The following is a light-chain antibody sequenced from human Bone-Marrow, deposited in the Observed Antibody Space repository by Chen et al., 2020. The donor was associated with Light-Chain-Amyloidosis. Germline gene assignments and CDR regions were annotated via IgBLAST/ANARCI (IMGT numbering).Light chain of an antibody. V-gene: IGLV2-14*03. CDR1: SSDIGGYNY. J-gene: IGLJ2*01. Sequence: SALSHPASVSGSPGQSITISCTGTSSDIGGYNYVFWYQQHPGRAPKLMIYDVTNRPSGVSNRFSGSKSGNTASLTISGLQAEDEADYYCSSYTTTSAPLIFGGGTKLTVL. CDR3: SSYTTTSAPLI. CDR2: DVT.